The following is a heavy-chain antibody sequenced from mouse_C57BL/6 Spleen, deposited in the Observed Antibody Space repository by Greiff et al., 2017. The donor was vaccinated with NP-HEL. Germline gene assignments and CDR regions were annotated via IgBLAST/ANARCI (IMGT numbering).Heavy chain of an antibody. V-gene: IGHV5-17*01. J-gene: IGHJ1*03. CDR3: AREIRRYFDV. Sequence: EVKVEESGGGLVKPGRSLTLSCAATGFTFSDGGLHWGLRAPEGELEWVAYISSGSSTIYYAATVKGRFTISSATAKNTLFLQMTSLRSEDTAMYYCAREIRRYFDVWGTGTTVTVSS. CDR1: GFTFSDGG. CDR2: ISSGSSTI. D-gene: IGHD2-12*01.